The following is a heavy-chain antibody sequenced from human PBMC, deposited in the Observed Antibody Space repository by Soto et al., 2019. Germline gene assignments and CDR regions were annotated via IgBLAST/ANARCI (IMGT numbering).Heavy chain of an antibody. Sequence: GESLKISCTGSGYSFTSYWIGWVRKMPGKGLEWMGIIYPGDSDTRYSPSFQGQVTISADKSISTAYLQWSSLKASDTAMYYCARLLYYDILTGYLTENWFDPWGQGTLVTVSS. D-gene: IGHD3-9*01. V-gene: IGHV5-51*01. CDR1: GYSFTSYW. CDR2: IYPGDSDT. J-gene: IGHJ5*02. CDR3: ARLLYYDILTGYLTENWFDP.